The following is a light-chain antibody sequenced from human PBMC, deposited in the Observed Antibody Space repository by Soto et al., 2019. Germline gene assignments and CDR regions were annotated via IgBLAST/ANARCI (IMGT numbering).Light chain of an antibody. J-gene: IGLJ1*01. V-gene: IGLV1-40*01. CDR3: QSYDSSLNRV. CDR2: GDN. Sequence: QTALTQPPSVSGAPGQRITISCTGSSSNIGARYDVHWYRQLPGTAPKLLLYGDNNRPSGVPDRFSGSKSGASASLAITGLQADDEADYYCQSYDSSLNRVFGTGTKLTVL. CDR1: SSNIGARYD.